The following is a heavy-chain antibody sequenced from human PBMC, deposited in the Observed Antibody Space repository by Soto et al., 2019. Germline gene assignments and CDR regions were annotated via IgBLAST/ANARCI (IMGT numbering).Heavy chain of an antibody. CDR2: IYYSGST. V-gene: IGHV4-39*01. D-gene: IGHD3-10*01. J-gene: IGHJ6*02. Sequence: SETLSLTCTVSGGSISSRSYYWGWIRQPPGKGLEWIGSIYYSGSTYYNPSLKSRVTISVDTSKNQFSLKLSSVTAADTAVYYCARQRDYYGSGSPGDYYGMDVWGQGTTVTVSS. CDR3: ARQRDYYGSGSPGDYYGMDV. CDR1: GGSISSRSYY.